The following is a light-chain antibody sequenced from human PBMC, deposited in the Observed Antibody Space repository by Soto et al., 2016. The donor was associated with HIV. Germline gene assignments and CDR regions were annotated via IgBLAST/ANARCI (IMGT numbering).Light chain of an antibody. Sequence: DIQMTQSPSSVSASVGDRVTITCRASQGISTYLAWSQQKPGKAPKLLIYGASTLQSGVPSRFSGSGSGTEFTLTISSLQPEDFATYYCLQHNSYPWTFGQGTKVEIK. J-gene: IGKJ1*01. V-gene: IGKV1-9*01. CDR3: LQHNSYPWT. CDR2: GAS. CDR1: QGISTY.